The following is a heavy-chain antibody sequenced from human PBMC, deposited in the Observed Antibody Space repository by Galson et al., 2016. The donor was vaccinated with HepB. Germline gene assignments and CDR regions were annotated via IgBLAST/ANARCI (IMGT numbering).Heavy chain of an antibody. Sequence: GLEWVSVTYSGGDTYYADSVKGRFTISRDNSKNTLYLQMNSLRSEDTAVYYCATAEIVGEGFDIWGQGTMVTVSS. J-gene: IGHJ3*02. D-gene: IGHD5-12*01. CDR3: ATAEIVGEGFDI. V-gene: IGHV3-53*05. CDR2: TYSGGDT.